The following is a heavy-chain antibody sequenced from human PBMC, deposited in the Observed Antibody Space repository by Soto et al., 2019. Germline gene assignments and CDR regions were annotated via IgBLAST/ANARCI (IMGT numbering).Heavy chain of an antibody. J-gene: IGHJ5*01. CDR1: RFTCSSYA. CDR3: AKGDYNWFDS. Sequence: LRLSCAAPRFTCSSYAMSWVRQAPGKGLEWVSAISGSGGSTYYADSVKGRFTSSRDISKNTLYLQMHRLRAEDTAVYYCAKGDYNWFDSWGQVTLVTVS. V-gene: IGHV3-23*01. CDR2: ISGSGGST.